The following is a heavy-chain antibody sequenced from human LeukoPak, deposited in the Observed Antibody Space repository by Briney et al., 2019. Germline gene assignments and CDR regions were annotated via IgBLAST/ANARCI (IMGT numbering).Heavy chain of an antibody. CDR1: GFTFSTYA. CDR2: ISGSGAGT. CDR3: AKLFGSGSYYSGPVLAEAPPSYYMDV. Sequence: GGSLRLSCAASGFTFSTYAMTWVRQAPGKGLEWVSAISGSGAGTYYADSVKGRFTISRDNSKNTLYLQMNSLRAEDTAVYYCAKLFGSGSYYSGPVLAEAPPSYYMDVWGKGTTVTVSS. J-gene: IGHJ6*03. D-gene: IGHD3-10*01. V-gene: IGHV3-23*01.